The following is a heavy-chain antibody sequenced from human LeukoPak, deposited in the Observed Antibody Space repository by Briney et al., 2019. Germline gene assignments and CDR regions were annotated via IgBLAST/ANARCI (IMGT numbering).Heavy chain of an antibody. V-gene: IGHV4-4*02. J-gene: IGHJ4*02. CDR2: IYHSGRT. Sequence: SSGTLSLTCAVPGGSISDNWWSWVRQPPGKGLEWIGVIYHSGRTNYNPSLKSRLTISVDKSKNQFSLKLNSITAADTAVYYCSREASSGYALGYWGQGTLVTVSS. D-gene: IGHD5-12*01. CDR1: GGSISDNW. CDR3: SREASSGYALGY.